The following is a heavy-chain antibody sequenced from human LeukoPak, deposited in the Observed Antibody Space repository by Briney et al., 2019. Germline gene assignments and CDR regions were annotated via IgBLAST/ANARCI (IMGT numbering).Heavy chain of an antibody. CDR2: IYYSGST. CDR3: ARDLWFGEYYYYGMDV. D-gene: IGHD3-10*01. J-gene: IGHJ6*04. V-gene: IGHV4-59*01. Sequence: KPSETLSLTCTVSGGSISSYYWSWIRQPPGKGLEWIGYIYYSGSTNYNPSLKSRVTISVDTSNNQFSLKLSSVTAADTAVYYCARDLWFGEYYYYGMDVWGKGTTVTVSS. CDR1: GGSISSYY.